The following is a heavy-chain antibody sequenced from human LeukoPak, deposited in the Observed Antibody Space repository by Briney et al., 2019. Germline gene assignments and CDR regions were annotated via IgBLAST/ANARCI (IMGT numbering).Heavy chain of an antibody. CDR1: GVTFDAYA. Sequence: PGGALRLSCEASGVTFDAYAMHWGRHAPGEGLEWVSLINKDGSATYYADSVKGRFTISRDNSKNSLYLQMNSLRSEDTALYYCATWAFYHSLDVWGQGTTVTVSS. J-gene: IGHJ6*02. CDR3: ATWAFYHSLDV. D-gene: IGHD1-26*01. V-gene: IGHV3-43*02. CDR2: INKDGSAT.